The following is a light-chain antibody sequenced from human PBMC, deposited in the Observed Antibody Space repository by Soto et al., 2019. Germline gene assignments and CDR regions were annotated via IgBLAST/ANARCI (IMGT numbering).Light chain of an antibody. CDR1: NSNIGNNK. CDR2: TSN. Sequence: QSVLTQAPAASGSPGQRVTISCSGSNSNIGNNKVNWYQQLPGTAPKLLIYTSNQRPSGVPDRFSGSKSGTSASLAISGLQSEDEADYYCATWDDSLHGYVFGTGTKVTVL. J-gene: IGLJ1*01. CDR3: ATWDDSLHGYV. V-gene: IGLV1-44*01.